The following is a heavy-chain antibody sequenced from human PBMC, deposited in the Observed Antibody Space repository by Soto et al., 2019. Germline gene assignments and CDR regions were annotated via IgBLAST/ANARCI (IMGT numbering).Heavy chain of an antibody. D-gene: IGHD6-13*01. J-gene: IGHJ6*02. Sequence: GESLKISCKGSGYSFNKYWIGWVRQMPGKGLEWMGVIYPGDSDIRYGPSFQGQVTISVDKTTSTAYLQWSSLKAPDTAMYYCSRPIAAAGTYGIDVWGQGNTVTVSS. CDR3: SRPIAAAGTYGIDV. CDR2: IYPGDSDI. CDR1: GYSFNKYW. V-gene: IGHV5-51*01.